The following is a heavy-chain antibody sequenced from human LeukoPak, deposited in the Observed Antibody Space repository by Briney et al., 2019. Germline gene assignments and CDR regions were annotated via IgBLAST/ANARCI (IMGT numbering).Heavy chain of an antibody. CDR1: GGSISSSSYY. CDR3: ASRSGWYGLFDY. D-gene: IGHD6-19*01. J-gene: IGHJ4*02. V-gene: IGHV4-39*01. CDR2: IYYSGST. Sequence: SETLSLTCTVSGGSISSSSYYWGWIRQPPGKGLEWIGSIYYSGSTCYNPSLKSRLTISVDTSKNQFSLKLSPVTAADTAVYYCASRSGWYGLFDYWGQGTLVTVSS.